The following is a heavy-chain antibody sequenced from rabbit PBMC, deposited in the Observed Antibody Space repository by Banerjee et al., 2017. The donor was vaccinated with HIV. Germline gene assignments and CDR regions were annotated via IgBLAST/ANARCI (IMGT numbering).Heavy chain of an antibody. V-gene: IGHV1S40*01. CDR1: GFSFSSNY. D-gene: IGHD4-1*01. Sequence: QSLEESGGDLVQPEGSLTLTCTASGFSFSSNYMCWVRQAPGKGLEWIACIYAGATGDTYYASWAKGRFAISKTSSTTVTLQMTSLTAADTATYFCARDLAGVIGWNFGLWGQGTLVTVS. CDR3: ARDLAGVIGWNFGL. CDR2: IYAGATGDT. J-gene: IGHJ3*01.